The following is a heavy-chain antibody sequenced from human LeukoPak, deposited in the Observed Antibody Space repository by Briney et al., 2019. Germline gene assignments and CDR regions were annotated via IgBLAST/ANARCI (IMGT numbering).Heavy chain of an antibody. D-gene: IGHD2-15*01. CDR3: ARCLCSGGSCYYFDY. CDR1: GFTFSSYA. CDR2: ISGSGGST. J-gene: IGHJ4*02. V-gene: IGHV3-23*01. Sequence: GGSLRLSCAASGFTFSSYAMSWVRQAPGKGLEWVSAISGSGGSTYYADSVKGRFTISRDNSKNTLYLQMNSLRAEDTAVYYCARCLCSGGSCYYFDYWGQGTLVTVSS.